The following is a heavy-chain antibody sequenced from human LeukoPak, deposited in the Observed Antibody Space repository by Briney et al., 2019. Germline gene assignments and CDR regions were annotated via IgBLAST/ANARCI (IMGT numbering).Heavy chain of an antibody. CDR2: IYYSGST. Sequence: SETLSLTCTVSGGSISSYYWSWIRQPPGKGLEWIGYIYYSGSTNYNPSLKSRVTMSVDMSKNQFSLKLSSVTAADTAVYYCARVGSSSRAVDYWGQGTLVTVSS. D-gene: IGHD6-13*01. CDR1: GGSISSYY. V-gene: IGHV4-59*12. J-gene: IGHJ4*02. CDR3: ARVGSSSRAVDY.